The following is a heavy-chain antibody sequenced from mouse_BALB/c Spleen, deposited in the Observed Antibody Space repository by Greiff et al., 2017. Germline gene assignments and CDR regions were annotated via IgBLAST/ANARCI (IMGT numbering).Heavy chain of an antibody. CDR1: GFTFNTYA. D-gene: IGHD1-1*01. J-gene: IGHJ3*01. V-gene: IGHV10-1*02. Sequence: EVMLVESGGGLVQPKGSLKLSCAASGFTFNTYAMNWVRQAPGKGLEWVARIRSKSNNYATYYADSVKDRFTISRDDSQSMLYLQMNNLKTEDTAMYYCVRRGVSVYYYAPFAYWGQGTLVTVSA. CDR2: IRSKSNNYAT. CDR3: VRRGVSVYYYAPFAY.